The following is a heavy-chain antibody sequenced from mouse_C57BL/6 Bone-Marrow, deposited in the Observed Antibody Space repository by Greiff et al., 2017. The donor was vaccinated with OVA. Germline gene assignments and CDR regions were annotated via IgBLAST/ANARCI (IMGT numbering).Heavy chain of an antibody. Sequence: QVQLQQSGPGLVQPSQSLSITCTVSGFSLTSYGVHWVRQSPGKGLEWLGVIWSGGSTDYNAAFISRLSISKDNSKSQVFFKMNSLQADDTAIYYCASPYDYDDGRSFDVWGTGTTVTVSS. D-gene: IGHD2-4*01. CDR2: IWSGGST. J-gene: IGHJ1*03. CDR3: ASPYDYDDGRSFDV. CDR1: GFSLTSYG. V-gene: IGHV2-2*01.